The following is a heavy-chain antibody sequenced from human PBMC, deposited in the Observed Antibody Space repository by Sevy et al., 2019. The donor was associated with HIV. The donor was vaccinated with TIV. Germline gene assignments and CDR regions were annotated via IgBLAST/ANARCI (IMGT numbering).Heavy chain of an antibody. CDR3: ARKYHDTSGYPRYSMDV. CDR1: GFTFSSYW. J-gene: IGHJ6*02. V-gene: IGHV3-64*01. CDR2: ISGGGGNT. Sequence: GGSLRLSCAASGFTFSSYWMSWVRQAPGKGLEYVSAISGGGGNTYYGTSVKGRFTVSRDNAKNTLYLQMGSLRAEDMAVYFCARKYHDTSGYPRYSMDVWGQGTTVTVSS. D-gene: IGHD3-22*01.